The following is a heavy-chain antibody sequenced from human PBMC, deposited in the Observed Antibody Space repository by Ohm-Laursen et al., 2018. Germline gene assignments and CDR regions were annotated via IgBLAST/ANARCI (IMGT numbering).Heavy chain of an antibody. CDR3: ARDGGPDFAGYSDS. D-gene: IGHD3-16*01. Sequence: GSLRLSCTASGFTFSSYWMSWVRQAPGKGLEWVSSISGSRLTMYYSNSVTGRFTISRDNARNLLSLQMNGLRADDTAVYYCARDGGPDFAGYSDSWGQGTRVTVSS. J-gene: IGHJ4*02. CDR1: GFTFSSYW. CDR2: ISGSRLTM. V-gene: IGHV3-48*04.